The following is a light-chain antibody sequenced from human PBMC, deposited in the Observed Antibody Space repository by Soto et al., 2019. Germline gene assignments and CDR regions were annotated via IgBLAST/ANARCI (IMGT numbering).Light chain of an antibody. Sequence: QSVLTQPPSVSEALGQRVTISCTGSSSNIGAGYEAHWYQQVPGTAPKLLIYENNNRPSGVPDRFSGSKSGTSASLAITGLQAEDEAEYYCPSYDSSLSGYVFGTGTKLTVL. CDR1: SSNIGAGYE. CDR3: PSYDSSLSGYV. J-gene: IGLJ1*01. V-gene: IGLV1-40*01. CDR2: ENN.